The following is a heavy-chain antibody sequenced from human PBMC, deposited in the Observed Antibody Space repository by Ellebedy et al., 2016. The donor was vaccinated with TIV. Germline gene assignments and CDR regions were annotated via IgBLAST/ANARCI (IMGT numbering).Heavy chain of an antibody. Sequence: GESLKISCAASGFTFSSYSMNWVRQAPGKGLEWVSSTSSSSSYIYYADSVKGRFTISRDNAKNSLYLQMNSLRAEDTAVYYCARSLVATIREPNWFDPWGQGTLVTVSS. J-gene: IGHJ5*02. D-gene: IGHD5-12*01. CDR1: GFTFSSYS. CDR2: TSSSSSYI. V-gene: IGHV3-21*01. CDR3: ARSLVATIREPNWFDP.